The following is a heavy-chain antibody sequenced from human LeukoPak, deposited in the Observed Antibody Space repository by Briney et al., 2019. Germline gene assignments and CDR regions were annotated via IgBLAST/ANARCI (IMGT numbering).Heavy chain of an antibody. CDR1: GGSISSGGYY. CDR3: ARARAYYYGSGNYMDV. CDR2: IYYSGST. V-gene: IGHV4-31*03. J-gene: IGHJ6*02. D-gene: IGHD3-10*01. Sequence: PSQTLSLTCTVSGGSISSGGYYWSWIRQHPGKGLEWIGYIYYSGSTYCNPSLKSRVTISVDTSKNQFSLKLSSVTAADTAVYYCARARAYYYGSGNYMDVWGQGTTVTVSS.